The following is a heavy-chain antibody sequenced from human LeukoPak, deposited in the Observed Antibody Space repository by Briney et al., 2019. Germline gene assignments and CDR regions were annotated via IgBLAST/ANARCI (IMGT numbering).Heavy chain of an antibody. V-gene: IGHV3-23*01. CDR1: GFTFSSYA. J-gene: IGHJ4*02. Sequence: PGGSLRLSCAASGFTFSSYAMSWVRQAPGKGLEWVSAISGSGGSTYYADSVKGRFTISRDNAEKSVYLQMNSLRVEDTAVYYCVRGGRGRDDYFDYWGQGTQVTVSS. D-gene: IGHD3-10*01. CDR3: VRGGRGRDDYFDY. CDR2: ISGSGGST.